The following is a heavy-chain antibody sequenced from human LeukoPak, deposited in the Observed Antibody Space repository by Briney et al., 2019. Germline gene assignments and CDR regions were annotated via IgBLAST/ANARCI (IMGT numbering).Heavy chain of an antibody. CDR2: IYIGGIT. J-gene: IGHJ6*02. Sequence: PSETLSLTCTVSGGSIRSDGSYWAWIRQPPGKGLEWIGSIYIGGITHYNSSRRSRVTVSIDTSKNHFSLRLTPVTAADTAVFSCASLFTRAWEYRYGMDVWGQGTAVTVSS. V-gene: IGHV4-39*02. CDR3: ASLFTRAWEYRYGMDV. CDR1: GGSIRSDGSY. D-gene: IGHD1-26*01.